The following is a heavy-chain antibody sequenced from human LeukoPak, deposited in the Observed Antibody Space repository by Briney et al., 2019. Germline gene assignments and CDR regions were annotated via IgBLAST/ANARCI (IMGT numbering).Heavy chain of an antibody. D-gene: IGHD3-3*01. CDR2: ISSGSSNT. Sequence: PGGSLRLSCATSGFTFSTYIMNWVRQAPGKGLEWVSFISSGSSNTYYADSVKGRFTMSRDNAQNALYLEMNSLRAEDTAVYYCAREKKTEWTTGAFDMWGQGTMVIVSS. V-gene: IGHV3-48*04. CDR1: GFTFSTYI. CDR3: AREKKTEWTTGAFDM. J-gene: IGHJ3*02.